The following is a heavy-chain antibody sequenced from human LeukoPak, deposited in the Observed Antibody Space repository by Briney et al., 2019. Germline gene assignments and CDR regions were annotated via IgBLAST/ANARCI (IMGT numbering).Heavy chain of an antibody. V-gene: IGHV1-18*01. Sequence: ASVKVSCKASGGTFSSYGISWVRQAPGQGLEWMGWISAYNGNTNYAQKLQGRVTMTTDTSTSTAYMELRSLRSDDTAVYYCARDQGVDSGSYYFDYWGQGTLVTVSS. CDR2: ISAYNGNT. D-gene: IGHD1-26*01. CDR1: GGTFSSYG. CDR3: ARDQGVDSGSYYFDY. J-gene: IGHJ4*02.